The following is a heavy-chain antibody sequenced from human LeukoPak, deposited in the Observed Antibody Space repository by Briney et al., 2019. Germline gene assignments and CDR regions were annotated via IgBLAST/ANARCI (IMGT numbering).Heavy chain of an antibody. Sequence: PGGSLTLSCAPSAFSFSSYAMSCVRQAPGEGRGWVSAISGNGGSTYYADSVKGRYTISRDNTKNTMYLQMNSLRAEDTAVYYCAKGGLLTGYNGYYYYYGMDVWGQGTTVTVSS. J-gene: IGHJ6*02. CDR2: ISGNGGST. D-gene: IGHD3-9*01. CDR1: AFSFSSYA. CDR3: AKGGLLTGYNGYYYYYGMDV. V-gene: IGHV3-23*01.